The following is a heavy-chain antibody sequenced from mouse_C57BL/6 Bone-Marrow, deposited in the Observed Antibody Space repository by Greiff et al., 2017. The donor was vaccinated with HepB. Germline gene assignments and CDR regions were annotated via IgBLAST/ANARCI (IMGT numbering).Heavy chain of an antibody. V-gene: IGHV1-19*01. CDR3: ARWGYGNYWFAY. CDR2: INPYNGGT. J-gene: IGHJ3*01. D-gene: IGHD2-10*02. Sequence: VQLQQSGPVLVKPGASVKMSCKASGYTFTDYYMNWVKQTHGKSLEWIGAINPYNGGTSYNQKFKGKATLTVDKSSSTAYMELNSLTSEDSAVYYCARWGYGNYWFAYWGQGTLVTVSA. CDR1: GYTFTDYY.